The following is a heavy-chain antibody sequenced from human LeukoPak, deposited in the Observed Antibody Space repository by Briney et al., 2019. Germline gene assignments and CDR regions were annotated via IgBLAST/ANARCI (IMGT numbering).Heavy chain of an antibody. CDR1: GYTFTSYG. J-gene: IGHJ4*02. D-gene: IGHD3-22*01. CDR2: ISAYNGNT. V-gene: IGHV1-18*01. Sequence: GASVKVSCKASGYTFTSYGISWVRQAPGQGLEWMGWISAYNGNTNYAQKLQGRVTMTTDTSTSTAYMELRSLRSDDTAVYYCARDPGGDYYDSSGYFSYWGQGTLVTVSS. CDR3: ARDPGGDYYDSSGYFSY.